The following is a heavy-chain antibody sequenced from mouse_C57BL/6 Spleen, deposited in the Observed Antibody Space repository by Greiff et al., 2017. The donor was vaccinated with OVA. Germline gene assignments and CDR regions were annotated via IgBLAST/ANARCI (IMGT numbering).Heavy chain of an antibody. CDR3: ARGGIYYYGSSYDAMDY. Sequence: QVQLQQSGTELVKPGASVKLSCKASGYTFTSYWMHWVKQRPGQGLEWIGNINPSNGGTNYNEKFKSKATLTVDKSSSTAYMQLSSLTSEDSAVYYCARGGIYYYGSSYDAMDYWGQGTSVTVSS. V-gene: IGHV1-53*01. D-gene: IGHD1-1*01. J-gene: IGHJ4*01. CDR1: GYTFTSYW. CDR2: INPSNGGT.